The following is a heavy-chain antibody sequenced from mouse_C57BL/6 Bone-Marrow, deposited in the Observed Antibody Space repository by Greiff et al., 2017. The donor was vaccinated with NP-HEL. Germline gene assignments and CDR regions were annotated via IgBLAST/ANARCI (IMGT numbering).Heavy chain of an antibody. J-gene: IGHJ2*01. CDR3: ASSKCTTVVARDY. CDR2: ISYDGSN. Sequence: EVQLQESGPGLVKPSQSLSLTCSVTGYSITSGYFWYWLRQFPGNKLEWMGYISYDGSNNYNPSFKNRISFTRDPSKNQFFLQLNSVTTEDTATYYGASSKCTTVVARDYWGQGTTLTVSS. V-gene: IGHV3-6*01. CDR1: GYSITSGYF. D-gene: IGHD1-1*01.